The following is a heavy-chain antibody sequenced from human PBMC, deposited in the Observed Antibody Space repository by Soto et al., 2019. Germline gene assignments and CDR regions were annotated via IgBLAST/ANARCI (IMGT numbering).Heavy chain of an antibody. CDR1: GGSISISNYY. CDR3: ASITEMVPQFDY. J-gene: IGHJ4*02. Sequence: SETLSLTFTVSGGSISISNYYWGLIRQPPGKGMEWIGNIYYSGRKYYKTYLKSRVNISVDTSKNQFSMKLSSVTAADTAVYYCASITEMVPQFDYWGQGTLVTVSS. D-gene: IGHD3-10*01. CDR2: IYYSGRK. V-gene: IGHV4-39*01.